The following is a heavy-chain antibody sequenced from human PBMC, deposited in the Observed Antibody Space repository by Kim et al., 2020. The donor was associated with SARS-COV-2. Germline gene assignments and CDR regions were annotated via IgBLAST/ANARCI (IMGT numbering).Heavy chain of an antibody. D-gene: IGHD4-17*01. J-gene: IGHJ5*02. CDR3: ARVLTTDENWFDP. V-gene: IGHV3-66*01. Sequence: YADSVKGRFPISRDNSKNTLYLQMNSLRAEDTAVYYCARVLTTDENWFDPWGQGTLVTVSS.